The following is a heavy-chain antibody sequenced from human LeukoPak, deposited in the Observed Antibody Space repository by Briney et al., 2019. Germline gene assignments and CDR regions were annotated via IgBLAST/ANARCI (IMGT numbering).Heavy chain of an antibody. J-gene: IGHJ4*02. D-gene: IGHD5-12*01. Sequence: PSETLSLTCTVSGGSISSGDYYWSWIRQPPGTSLEWIGYIYYSGSTYYNPSLKSRLTISVDTSKNQFSLRLSSVTAADTAVYYCGRVLYSGYVIDWGQGTLVTVSS. V-gene: IGHV4-30-4*01. CDR2: IYYSGST. CDR3: GRVLYSGYVID. CDR1: GGSISSGDYY.